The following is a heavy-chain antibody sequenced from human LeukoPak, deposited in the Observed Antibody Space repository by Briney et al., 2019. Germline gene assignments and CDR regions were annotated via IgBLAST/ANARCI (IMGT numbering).Heavy chain of an antibody. D-gene: IGHD3-16*01. CDR3: ARALFLGDWFDP. J-gene: IGHJ5*02. V-gene: IGHV3-74*01. CDR2: INSDGSST. CDR1: GFTFSSYS. Sequence: GGSLRLSCTASGFTFSSYSMNWVRQAPGKGLVWVSRINSDGSSTSYADSVKGRFTISRDNAKSTLYLQMNSLRAEDTAVYYCARALFLGDWFDPWGQGTLVTVSS.